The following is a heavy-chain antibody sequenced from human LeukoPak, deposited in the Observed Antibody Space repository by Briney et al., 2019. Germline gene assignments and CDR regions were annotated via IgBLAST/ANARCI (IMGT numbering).Heavy chain of an antibody. J-gene: IGHJ6*02. V-gene: IGHV3-30-3*01. CDR2: ISYDGSNK. D-gene: IGHD2-2*01. CDR3: ASLYCSSTSCYRWAYYCYGMDV. Sequence: PGGSLRLSCAASGFTFSSYAMHWVRQAPGKGLEWVAVISYDGSNKYYADSVKGRFTISRDNSKNTLYLQMNSLRAEDTAVYYCASLYCSSTSCYRWAYYCYGMDVWGQGTTVTVSS. CDR1: GFTFSSYA.